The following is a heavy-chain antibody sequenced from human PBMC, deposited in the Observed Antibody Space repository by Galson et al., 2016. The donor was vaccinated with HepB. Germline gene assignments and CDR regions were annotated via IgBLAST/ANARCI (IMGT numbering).Heavy chain of an antibody. CDR3: ARDSYVSLRTAFDI. Sequence: HVQLQESGPGLVKPSQTLSLTCSVSGGSISSGSYFWSWIRQPAGKGLEWIGRINTSGSTHQNPSPKSRVTVSVDTSKNQFSLKLSSVTAADTAVYYCARDSYVSLRTAFDIWGLGTMVTVSS. CDR2: INTSGST. CDR1: GGSISSGSYF. D-gene: IGHD3-16*01. J-gene: IGHJ3*02. V-gene: IGHV4-61*02.